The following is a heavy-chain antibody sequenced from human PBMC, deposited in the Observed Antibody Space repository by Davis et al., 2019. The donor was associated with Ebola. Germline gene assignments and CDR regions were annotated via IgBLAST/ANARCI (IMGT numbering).Heavy chain of an antibody. CDR1: GYSISSGYY. Sequence: MPSETLSLTCTVSGYSISSGYYWGWIRQPPGKGLEWIGSIYHSGSTYYNPSLKSRVTISVDTSKNQFSLKLSSVTAADTAVYYCARDSGPCSGGSCYRWFDPWGQGTLVTVSS. CDR2: IYHSGST. J-gene: IGHJ5*02. CDR3: ARDSGPCSGGSCYRWFDP. D-gene: IGHD2-15*01. V-gene: IGHV4-38-2*02.